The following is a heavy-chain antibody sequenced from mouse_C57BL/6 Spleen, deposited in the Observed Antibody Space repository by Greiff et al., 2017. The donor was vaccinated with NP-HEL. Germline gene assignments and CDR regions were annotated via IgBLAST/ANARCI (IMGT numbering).Heavy chain of an antibody. V-gene: IGHV1-53*01. D-gene: IGHD2-3*01. CDR3: ARKNDGYPVDY. CDR2: INPSNGGT. CDR1: GYTFTSSW. Sequence: QVQLQQSGTELVKPGASVKLSCKASGYTFTSSWMHWVKPRPGQGLEWIGNINPSNGGTNYNETFQSKATLTVDKSSSTADMQRSSLTSEDSAVYYCARKNDGYPVDYWGQGTTLTVSS. J-gene: IGHJ2*01.